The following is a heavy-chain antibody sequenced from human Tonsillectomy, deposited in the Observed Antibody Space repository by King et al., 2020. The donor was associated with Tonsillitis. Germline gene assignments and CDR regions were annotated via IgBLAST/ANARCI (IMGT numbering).Heavy chain of an antibody. D-gene: IGHD3-22*01. J-gene: IGHJ6*03. V-gene: IGHV4-4*02. CDR3: ARQNYYDSSGYFYYYYYMDV. CDR2: IYHSGST. Sequence: QLQESGPGLVKPSGTLSLTCAVSGGSISSSNWWSWVRQPPGKGLEWIGEIYHSGSTNYNPSLKSRVTISVDKSKNQFSLKLSSVTAADTAVYYCARQNYYDSSGYFYYYYYMDVWGKGTTVTVSS. CDR1: GGSISSSNW.